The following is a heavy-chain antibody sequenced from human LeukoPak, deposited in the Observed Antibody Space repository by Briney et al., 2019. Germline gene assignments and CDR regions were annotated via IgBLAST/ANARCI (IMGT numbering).Heavy chain of an antibody. CDR1: GVSFSGYY. CDR3: ARGSHSSGWYRSYYYYGMDV. CDR2: INHSGST. J-gene: IGHJ6*02. V-gene: IGHV4-34*01. D-gene: IGHD6-19*01. Sequence: SETLSLTCAVYGVSFSGYYWSWIRQPPGKGLEWIGEINHSGSTNYNPSLKSRVTISVDTSKNQFSLKLSSVTAADTAVYYCARGSHSSGWYRSYYYYGMDVWGQGTTVTVSS.